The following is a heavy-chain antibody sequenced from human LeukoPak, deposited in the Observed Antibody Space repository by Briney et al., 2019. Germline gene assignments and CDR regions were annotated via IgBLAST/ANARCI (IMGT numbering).Heavy chain of an antibody. CDR3: AKDSGSGYSYGYFDY. CDR2: ISGSGGST. V-gene: IGHV3-23*01. D-gene: IGHD5-18*01. J-gene: IGHJ4*02. CDR1: GFTNISYA. Sequence: PGGSLTLSCAASGFTNISYAMSWVRQAPGKGLEWVSAISGSGGSTYYADSVKGRFTISRDNSKNTLYLQMNSLRAEDTAVYYCAKDSGSGYSYGYFDYWGQGALVIVSS.